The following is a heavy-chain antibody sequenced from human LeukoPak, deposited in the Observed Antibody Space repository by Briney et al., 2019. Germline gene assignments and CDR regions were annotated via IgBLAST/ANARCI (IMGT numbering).Heavy chain of an antibody. D-gene: IGHD6-13*01. Sequence: SVKVSCKASGGTFSSYAISWVRQAPGQGLEWMGGIIPIFGTANYAQKFQGRVTITADESTSTAYMELSSLRSEDTAVYYCARDGYSSSWCDYWGQGTLVTVSS. CDR2: IIPIFGTA. CDR1: GGTFSSYA. J-gene: IGHJ4*02. CDR3: ARDGYSSSWCDY. V-gene: IGHV1-69*13.